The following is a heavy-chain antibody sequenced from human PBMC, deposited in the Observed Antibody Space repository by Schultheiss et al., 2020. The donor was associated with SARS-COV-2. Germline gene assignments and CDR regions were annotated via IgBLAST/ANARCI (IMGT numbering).Heavy chain of an antibody. J-gene: IGHJ5*02. CDR1: GFTFSSYW. V-gene: IGHV3-7*01. D-gene: IGHD2-21*01. Sequence: GGSLRLSCAASGFTFSSYWMSWVRQAPGKGLEWVANIKQDGSEKYYVDSVKGRFTISRDNAKNSLYLQMNSLRAEDTAVYYCANLHMSGPYNWFDPWGQGTLVTVSS. CDR2: IKQDGSEK. CDR3: ANLHMSGPYNWFDP.